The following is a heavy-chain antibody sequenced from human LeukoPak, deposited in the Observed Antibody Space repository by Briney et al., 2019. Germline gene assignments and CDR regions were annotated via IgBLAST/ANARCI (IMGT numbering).Heavy chain of an antibody. CDR3: ARAVVVTAIYYFDY. CDR1: GFTFSSYW. CDR2: IYHNGNT. J-gene: IGHJ4*02. V-gene: IGHV4-4*02. D-gene: IGHD2-21*02. Sequence: GSLRLSCAASGFTFSSYWMSWVRQAPGKGLEWIGEIYHNGNTDYNPSLNNRVAMSVDKSENQFSLKLTSVTAADTAIYYCARAVVVTAIYYFDYWGQGTLVTVSS.